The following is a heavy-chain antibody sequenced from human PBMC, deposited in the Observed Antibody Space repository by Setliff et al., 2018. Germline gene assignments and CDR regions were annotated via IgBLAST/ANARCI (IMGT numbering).Heavy chain of an antibody. CDR3: ARGADSSGYWPHGY. D-gene: IGHD3-22*01. Sequence: ASVKVSCKASGYTFTGYYMHWVRQAPGQGLEWMGAINTDNGKTDYVDSAKGRFTISRDNAKNSLYLQMNSLRVEDTAVYYCARGADSSGYWPHGYWGQGTLVTVSS. CDR2: INTDNGKT. V-gene: IGHV1-2*02. J-gene: IGHJ4*02. CDR1: GYTFTGYY.